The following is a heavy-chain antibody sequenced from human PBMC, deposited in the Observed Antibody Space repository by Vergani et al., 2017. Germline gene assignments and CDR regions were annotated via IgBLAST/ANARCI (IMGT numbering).Heavy chain of an antibody. Sequence: QVQLVESGGGVVQPGRSLRLSCAASGFSFSSFGFHWVRQAPGKGLEWVAFIHYDGSHEYYIDSVKGRFTISRDNSKNTLHLQMNSLRPEDTGVYYCARDTVVTPTRKYYHYQAVDVWGQGTTVTVAS. V-gene: IGHV3-30*02. J-gene: IGHJ6*02. CDR3: ARDTVVTPTRKYYHYQAVDV. D-gene: IGHD4-23*01. CDR2: IHYDGSHE. CDR1: GFSFSSFG.